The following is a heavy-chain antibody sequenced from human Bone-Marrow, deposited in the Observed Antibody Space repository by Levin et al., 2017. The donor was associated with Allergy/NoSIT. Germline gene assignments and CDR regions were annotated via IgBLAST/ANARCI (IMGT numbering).Heavy chain of an antibody. J-gene: IGHJ2*01. CDR2: ISYDGSNK. D-gene: IGHD3-10*01. V-gene: IGHV3-30*18. CDR1: GFTFSSYG. CDR3: AKELLWFGELSAPGCDR. Sequence: GGSLRLSCAASGFTFSSYGMHWVRQAPGKGLEWVAVISYDGSNKYYADSVKGRFTISRDNSKNTLYLQMNSLRAEDTAVYYCAKELLWFGELSAPGCDRWGRGTLVTVSS.